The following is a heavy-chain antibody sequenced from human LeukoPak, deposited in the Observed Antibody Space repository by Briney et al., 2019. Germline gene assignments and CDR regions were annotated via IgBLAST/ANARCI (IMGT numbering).Heavy chain of an antibody. CDR2: ISYDGSNK. CDR1: GFTFSNYA. CDR3: VKDRSTIAAVNFDY. D-gene: IGHD6-13*01. V-gene: IGHV3-30-3*01. J-gene: IGHJ4*02. Sequence: GGSLRLSCAASGFTFSNYAIHWVRQAPGKGLEWVALISYDGSNKYYADSVKGRFTISRDNSKNTLHLQMDSLRAEDTAVYYCVKDRSTIAAVNFDYWGQGTLVTVSS.